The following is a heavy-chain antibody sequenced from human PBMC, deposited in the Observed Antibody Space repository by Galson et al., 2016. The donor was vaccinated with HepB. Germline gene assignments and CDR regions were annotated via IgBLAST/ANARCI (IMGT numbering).Heavy chain of an antibody. D-gene: IGHD3-10*01. CDR1: GYSFTSYW. CDR2: IYPGDSDT. CDR3: ARRSSDAFDI. J-gene: IGHJ3*02. Sequence: QSGAEVKKPGESLKISCEGSGYSFTSYWIGWERQMPGKGLEWMGTIYPGDSDTRYSPSSQGQVTISADKSISAAYLQWNSLKASDTAIYYCARRSSDAFDIWGQGTMVTVSS. V-gene: IGHV5-51*01.